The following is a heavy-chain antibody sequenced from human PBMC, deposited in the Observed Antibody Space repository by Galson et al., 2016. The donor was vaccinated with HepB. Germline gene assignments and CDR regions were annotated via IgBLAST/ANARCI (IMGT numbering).Heavy chain of an antibody. CDR2: IGRAGDGT. CDR1: GFTFSNYV. J-gene: IGHJ4*02. D-gene: IGHD4-17*01. CDR3: AKDREDSGDYAFDS. Sequence: SLRLSCAATGFTFSNYVMSWVRQAPGKGLEWVAGIGRAGDGTSYAGSVKGRFTISRDNSKNTLFLQMNRLRVEDTAVYYCAKDREDSGDYAFDSWGQGTLVTVSS. V-gene: IGHV3-23*01.